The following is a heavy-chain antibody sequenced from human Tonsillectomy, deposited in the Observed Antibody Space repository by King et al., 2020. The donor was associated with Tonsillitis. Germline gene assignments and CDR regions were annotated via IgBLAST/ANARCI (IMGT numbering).Heavy chain of an antibody. J-gene: IGHJ4*02. CDR2: IYPGDSDT. CDR3: ARPPSGSYTAFDH. Sequence: QLVQSGAEVKKPGESLKISCRGSGYSFISYWIGWVRQMPGKGLEWMGIIYPGDSDTRYSPSFQGHVTISADKSINNAYLQWSSLKASDTAMYYCARPPSGSYTAFDHWGQGTLVTVSS. V-gene: IGHV5-51*01. D-gene: IGHD3-10*01. CDR1: GYSFISYW.